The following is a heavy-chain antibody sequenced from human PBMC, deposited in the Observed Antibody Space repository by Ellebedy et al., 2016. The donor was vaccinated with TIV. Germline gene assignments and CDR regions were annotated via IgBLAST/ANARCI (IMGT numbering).Heavy chain of an antibody. D-gene: IGHD5-12*01. Sequence: GGSLRLXXAASGFTFSSCGMHWVRQAPGKGLEWVAVIWYDGSNINYADSVKGRFTISRDNSKNTLYLHMNSLRAEDTAVYYCARGYDIFDYWGQGTLVTVSS. CDR3: ARGYDIFDY. V-gene: IGHV3-33*01. CDR2: IWYDGSNI. CDR1: GFTFSSCG. J-gene: IGHJ4*02.